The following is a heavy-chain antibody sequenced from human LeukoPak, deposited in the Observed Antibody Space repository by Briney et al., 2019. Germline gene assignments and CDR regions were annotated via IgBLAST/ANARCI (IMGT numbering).Heavy chain of an antibody. CDR1: GYSFTSYW. V-gene: IGHV5-51*01. J-gene: IGHJ4*02. CDR2: IYPSDSGT. CDR3: ARRLKISQGGTTDY. Sequence: GESLKSSCKTSGYSFTSYWIGWVRQMPGKGLEWMGIIYPSDSGTRYSPSFQGQVTISADRSITTAYLQWSSLKASDTAIYYCARRLKISQGGTTDYWGQGTLVTVFS. D-gene: IGHD1-1*01.